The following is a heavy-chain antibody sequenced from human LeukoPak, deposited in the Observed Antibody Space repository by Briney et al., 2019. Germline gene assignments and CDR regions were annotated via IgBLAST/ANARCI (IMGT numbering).Heavy chain of an antibody. V-gene: IGHV5-51*01. CDR2: IYPGDSDT. CDR1: GYSFTSYW. J-gene: IGHJ5*02. Sequence: GESLKIPCKGSGYSFTSYWIGWVRQTPGKGLEWMGIIYPGDSDTRYSPSFQGQVTISADKSISTAYLQWSSLKASDSGIYYCARRSMERLSWFDPWGQGTLVTVSS. CDR3: ARRSMERLSWFDP. D-gene: IGHD1-26*01.